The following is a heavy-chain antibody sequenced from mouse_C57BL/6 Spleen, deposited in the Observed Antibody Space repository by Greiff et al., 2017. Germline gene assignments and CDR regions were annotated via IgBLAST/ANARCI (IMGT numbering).Heavy chain of an antibody. J-gene: IGHJ4*01. V-gene: IGHV1-18*01. CDR1: GYTFTDYN. CDR2: INPNNGGT. D-gene: IGHD3-3*01. CDR3: AGKGRNAMDY. Sequence: VQLKESGPELVKPGASVKIPCKASGYTFTDYNMDWVKQSHGKSLEWIGDINPNNGGTIYNQKFKGKATLTVDKSSSTAYMELRSLTSEDTAVYYCAGKGRNAMDYWGQGTSVTVSS.